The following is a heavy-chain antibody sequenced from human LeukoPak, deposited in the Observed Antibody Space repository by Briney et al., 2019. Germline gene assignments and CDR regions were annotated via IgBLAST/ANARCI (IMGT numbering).Heavy chain of an antibody. CDR2: ISYDGSNK. D-gene: IGHD6-19*01. Sequence: QAGGSLRLSCAASGFTFSSYAMHWVRQAPGKGLEWVAVISYDGSNKYYADSVKGRFTISRDNSKNTLYLQMNSLRAEDTAVYYCARRGIYSSGWYFDYWGQGTLVTVSS. V-gene: IGHV3-30*04. J-gene: IGHJ4*02. CDR3: ARRGIYSSGWYFDY. CDR1: GFTFSSYA.